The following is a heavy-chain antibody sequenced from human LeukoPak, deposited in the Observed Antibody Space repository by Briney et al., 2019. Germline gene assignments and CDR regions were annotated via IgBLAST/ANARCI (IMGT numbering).Heavy chain of an antibody. J-gene: IGHJ3*02. D-gene: IGHD3-22*01. CDR3: AKGVGYYYDSSGYHDAFDI. Sequence: PAGSLRLSCAASGFTFSSYAMSWFLQAPRNGLKWVSAISGSGGSTYYADSVNGRFTISRDNSKNTLYLQMNRLRAEDTAVYYCAKGVGYYYDSSGYHDAFDIWGQGTMVTVSS. V-gene: IGHV3-23*01. CDR2: ISGSGGST. CDR1: GFTFSSYA.